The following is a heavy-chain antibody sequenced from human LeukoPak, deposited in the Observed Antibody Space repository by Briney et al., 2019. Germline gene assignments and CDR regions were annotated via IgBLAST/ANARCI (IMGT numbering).Heavy chain of an antibody. CDR1: GFTFSSYS. J-gene: IGHJ6*02. Sequence: GGSLRLSCAASGFTFSSYSMNWVRQAPGKGLEWVSSISSSSSYIYYEDSVKGRFTISRDNAKNSLYLQMNSLRAEDTAVYYCARGAAAAGYYYGMDVWGQGTTVTVSS. V-gene: IGHV3-21*01. CDR3: ARGAAAAGYYYGMDV. D-gene: IGHD6-13*01. CDR2: ISSSSSYI.